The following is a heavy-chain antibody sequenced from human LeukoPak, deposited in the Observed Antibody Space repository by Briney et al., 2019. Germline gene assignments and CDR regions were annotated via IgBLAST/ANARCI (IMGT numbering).Heavy chain of an antibody. CDR1: GYSISSGYY. D-gene: IGHD2-15*01. Sequence: SETLSLTCTVSGYSISSGYYWGWIRQPPGKGLEWIGSIYHSGSTYYNPSLKSRVTISVDTSKNQFSLKLSSVTAADTAVYFCARSWMDATDYWGQGTLVTVSS. CDR3: ARSWMDATDY. V-gene: IGHV4-38-2*02. CDR2: IYHSGST. J-gene: IGHJ4*02.